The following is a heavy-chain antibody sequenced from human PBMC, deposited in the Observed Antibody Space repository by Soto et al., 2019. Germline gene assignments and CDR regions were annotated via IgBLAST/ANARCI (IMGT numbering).Heavy chain of an antibody. CDR2: IIPIFGTA. CDR1: GGTFSSYA. J-gene: IGHJ6*02. V-gene: IGHV1-69*12. Sequence: QVQLVQSGAEVKKPGSSVKVSCEASGGTFSSYAISWVRQAPGQGLEWMGGIIPIFGTANYAQKFQGRVTITADESTSTAYMELSSLRSEDTAVYYCARVKVYYYYYGMDVWGQGTTVTVSS. CDR3: ARVKVYYYYYGMDV.